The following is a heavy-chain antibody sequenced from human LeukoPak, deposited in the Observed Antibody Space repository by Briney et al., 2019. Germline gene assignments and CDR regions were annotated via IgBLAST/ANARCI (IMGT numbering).Heavy chain of an antibody. J-gene: IGHJ4*02. V-gene: IGHV1-2*02. CDR2: INPNSGGT. CDR1: GYTFTGYY. D-gene: IGHD3-10*01. Sequence: ASVKVSCKASGYTFTGYYMHWVRQAPGQGLEWMGWINPNSGGTNYAQKFQGRVTMTRDTSISTAYMELSRLRSDDTAVYYCARNTNYYGSGSSFDYWGQGTLVTVSS. CDR3: ARNTNYYGSGSSFDY.